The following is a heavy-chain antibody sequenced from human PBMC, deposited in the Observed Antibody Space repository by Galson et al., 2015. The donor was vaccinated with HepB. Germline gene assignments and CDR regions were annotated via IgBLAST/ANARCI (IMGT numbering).Heavy chain of an antibody. V-gene: IGHV5-51*01. CDR1: GYTFTIYW. Sequence: QSGAEVKKPGESLKISCWGSGYTFTIYWIGWVRQMPGKGLEWMGIIYPGDSDARYSPSFQGLVTISVHKSINTAYLQLNSLRASDTAIYYCAGNHPNSGSDSGGFDIWGEGTMVTVSS. CDR3: AGNHPNSGSDSGGFDI. J-gene: IGHJ3*02. D-gene: IGHD1-26*01. CDR2: IYPGDSDA.